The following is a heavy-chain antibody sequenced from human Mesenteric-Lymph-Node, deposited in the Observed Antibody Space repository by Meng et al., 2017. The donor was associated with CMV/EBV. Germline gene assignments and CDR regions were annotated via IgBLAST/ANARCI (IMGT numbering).Heavy chain of an antibody. D-gene: IGHD6-13*01. V-gene: IGHV3-21*01. CDR1: GFSFSTYT. CDR3: ARVVWDSSSRLIDF. J-gene: IGHJ4*02. CDR2: ISPSSSYI. Sequence: GESLKISCAASGFSFSTYTMNWVRQAPGKGLEWVSSISPSSSYIYYADSVKVRFTISRDNAKNSLYLQMNSLRAEDTAVYYCARVVWDSSSRLIDFWGQGVLVTVSS.